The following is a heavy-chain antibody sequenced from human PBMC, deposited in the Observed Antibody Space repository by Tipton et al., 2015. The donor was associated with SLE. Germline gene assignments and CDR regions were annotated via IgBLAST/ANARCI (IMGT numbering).Heavy chain of an antibody. CDR2: IYYIGST. CDR3: AGIWFGGAFDI. Sequence: TLSLTCTVSGGSISSYYWSWIRQPPGKGLEWIGYIYYIGSTNYNPSLKSRVTISVDTSKNQFSLKLSSVTAADTAVYYCAGIWFGGAFDIWGQGTMVTVSS. D-gene: IGHD3-10*01. CDR1: GGSISSYY. V-gene: IGHV4-59*01. J-gene: IGHJ3*02.